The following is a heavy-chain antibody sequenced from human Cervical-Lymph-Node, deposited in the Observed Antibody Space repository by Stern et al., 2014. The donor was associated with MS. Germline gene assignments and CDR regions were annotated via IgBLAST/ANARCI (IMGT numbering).Heavy chain of an antibody. CDR1: GYTFTTYA. Sequence: VQLVQSGSELKKPGASVQVSCKASGYTFTTYAMNWVRQAPGQGLEWMGWSDTSTGNPTYARGFPGRFVFSLDASVGTAYLQISSLKAEDTAVYYCARDAGHLNGFDPWGQGTLVTVSS. D-gene: IGHD1-14*01. CDR3: ARDAGHLNGFDP. V-gene: IGHV7-4-1*02. CDR2: SDTSTGNP. J-gene: IGHJ5*02.